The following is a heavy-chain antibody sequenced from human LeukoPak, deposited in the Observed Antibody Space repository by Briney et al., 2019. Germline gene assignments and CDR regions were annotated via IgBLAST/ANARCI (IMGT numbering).Heavy chain of an antibody. CDR2: IKHSGST. CDR3: ARRRRGGDYDILTGRKNAFDI. D-gene: IGHD3-9*01. CDR1: GGSFSGYY. V-gene: IGHV4-34*01. Sequence: SETLSLTCAVYGGSFSGYYWSWIRQPPGKGLEWIGEIKHSGSTNYNPSLKSRVTISVDTSKNQFSLKLSSVTAADTAVYYCARRRRGGDYDILTGRKNAFDIWGQGTMVTVSS. J-gene: IGHJ3*02.